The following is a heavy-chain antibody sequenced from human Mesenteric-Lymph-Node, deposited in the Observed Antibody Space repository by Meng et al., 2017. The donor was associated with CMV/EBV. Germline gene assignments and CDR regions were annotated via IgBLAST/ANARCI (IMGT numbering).Heavy chain of an antibody. J-gene: IGHJ4*02. D-gene: IGHD6-25*01. CDR1: GGSITNTNYY. V-gene: IGHV4-39*02. Sequence: CTVSGGSITNTNYYWAWVRQPPGKGLEWIGSIYYDGRTFYKPSLKGRVTIFVDTYKNQFSLTLSSVTAADTAVYYCLREQRGISATTWGQGTLVTVSS. CDR3: LREQRGISATT. CDR2: IYYDGRT.